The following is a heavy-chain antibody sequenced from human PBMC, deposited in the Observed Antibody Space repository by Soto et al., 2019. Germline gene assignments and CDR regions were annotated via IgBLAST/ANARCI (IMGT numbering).Heavy chain of an antibody. Sequence: QVQLVQSGSEGKEPGASMKISCQASGYTFTRYDITWVRQATGQGLEWMGWMNPQTGNTAYAEKFQGRVTMTRSTSINTAYMELSGLRSEDTPVYYCARLSEESSSTNYYYFYMDVWGKGSTVTVSS. CDR2: MNPQTGNT. D-gene: IGHD6-6*01. J-gene: IGHJ6*03. CDR1: GYTFTRYD. V-gene: IGHV1-8*01. CDR3: ARLSEESSSTNYYYFYMDV.